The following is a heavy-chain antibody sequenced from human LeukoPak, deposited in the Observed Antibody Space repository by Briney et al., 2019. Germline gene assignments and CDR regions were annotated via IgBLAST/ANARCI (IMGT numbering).Heavy chain of an antibody. CDR3: ARAPTTVVTLGDY. V-gene: IGHV3-30-3*01. D-gene: IGHD4-23*01. CDR1: GFTFSSYA. J-gene: IGHJ4*02. CDR2: ISYDGSNK. Sequence: PGRSLILSCAAFGFTFSSYAMHWVRQAPGKGLEWVAVISYDGSNKYYADSVKGRFTISRDNSKNTLYLQMNSLRAEDTAVYYCARAPTTVVTLGDYWGQGTLVTVSS.